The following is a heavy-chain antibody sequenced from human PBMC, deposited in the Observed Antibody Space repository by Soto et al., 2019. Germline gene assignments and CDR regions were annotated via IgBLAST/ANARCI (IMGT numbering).Heavy chain of an antibody. V-gene: IGHV3-30-3*01. J-gene: IGHJ4*01. CDR1: GFSFSNYA. CDR3: ATGMIPFGGVLGSVPR. Sequence: QVQLVESGGVVVQPGRSLRLSCAASGFSFSNYAMDWVRQAPGKGLEWVAVISYDGSDKYYADSVKGRFTLSRDKCKRTVYLQMTSLTTEETAMSSCATGMIPFGGVLGSVPRWRHATVVTLP. CDR2: ISYDGSDK. D-gene: IGHD3-16*02.